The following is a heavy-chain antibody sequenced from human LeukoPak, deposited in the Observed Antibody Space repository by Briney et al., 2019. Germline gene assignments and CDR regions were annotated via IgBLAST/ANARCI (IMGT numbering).Heavy chain of an antibody. CDR1: GCTCSSYA. D-gene: IGHD3-10*01. V-gene: IGHV3-53*01. CDR3: ARLRGNTMVEY. Sequence: GGSLRLSCAASGCTCSSYAMHWVRQAPGKGLEWVSLIYNAVTYADSVKGRFTISRDDSKNTLNLQMNSLRADDTAVYYCARLRGNTMVEYWGQGTLVTVSS. J-gene: IGHJ4*02. CDR2: IYNAVT.